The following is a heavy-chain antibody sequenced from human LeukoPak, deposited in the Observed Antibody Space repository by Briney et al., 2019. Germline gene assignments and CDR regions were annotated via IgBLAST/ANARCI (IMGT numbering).Heavy chain of an antibody. J-gene: IGHJ4*02. D-gene: IGHD3-9*01. CDR2: ISSSGSTI. CDR3: ARTRSPFDWLLSYFDY. CDR1: GFTFSDYY. Sequence: PGGSLRLSCAASGFTFSDYYMSWIRQAPGKGLEWVSHISSSGSTIYYADSVKGRFTIYRDNAKNSLYLQMNSLKAEDTAVYYCARTRSPFDWLLSYFDYWGQGTLVTVSS. V-gene: IGHV3-11*01.